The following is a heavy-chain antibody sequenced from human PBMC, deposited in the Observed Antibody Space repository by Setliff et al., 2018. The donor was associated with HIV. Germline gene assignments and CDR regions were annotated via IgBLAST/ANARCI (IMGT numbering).Heavy chain of an antibody. J-gene: IGHJ4*02. D-gene: IGHD6-13*01. Sequence: ETLSLTCAVYGGSFSDNYWSWIRQSPGKGLEWVANIKQDGSEKYYVDSVKGRFTISRDNSKNTLYLQMNSLRAEDTAVYYCAKDHATSSWFTALLDYWGQGALVTVS. CDR1: GGSFSDNY. V-gene: IGHV3-7*03. CDR2: IKQDGSEK. CDR3: AKDHATSSWFTALLDY.